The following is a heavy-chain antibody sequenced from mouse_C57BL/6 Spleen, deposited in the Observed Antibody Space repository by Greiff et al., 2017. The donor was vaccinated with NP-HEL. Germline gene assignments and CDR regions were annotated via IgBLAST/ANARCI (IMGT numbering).Heavy chain of an antibody. CDR3: ARPYYGSSYDWDFDV. CDR1: GYTFTSYW. CDR2: IYPGSGST. V-gene: IGHV1-55*01. D-gene: IGHD1-1*01. Sequence: QVQLQQPGAELVKPGASVKMSCKASGYTFTSYWITWVKQRPGQGLEWIGDIYPGSGSTNYNEKFKSKATLTVDTSSSTAYMQLSSLTSEDSAVYYCARPYYGSSYDWDFDVWGTGTTVTVSS. J-gene: IGHJ1*03.